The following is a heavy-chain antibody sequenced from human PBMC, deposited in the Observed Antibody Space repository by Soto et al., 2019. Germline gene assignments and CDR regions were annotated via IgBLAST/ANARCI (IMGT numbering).Heavy chain of an antibody. D-gene: IGHD3-3*01. CDR3: VRSRSGAVTDSFVY. CDR1: GFIFSRYA. J-gene: IGHJ4*02. Sequence: QVELVESGGRVVQPGGSLRLSCAASGFIFSRYAIHWVRQAPGKGLEWVAVISKDGSVKYYTDSVRGRFTISRDKSKNTVSLEMNNMRDDDTGVFYCVRSRSGAVTDSFVYWGQGTLVTVSS. V-gene: IGHV3-30-3*01. CDR2: ISKDGSVK.